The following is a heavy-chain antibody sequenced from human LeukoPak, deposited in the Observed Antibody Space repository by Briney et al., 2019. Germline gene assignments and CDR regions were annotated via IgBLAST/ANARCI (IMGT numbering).Heavy chain of an antibody. CDR3: ARGVLSNYVFVQTQNWFDP. D-gene: IGHD4-11*01. CDR2: IYTSGST. V-gene: IGHV4-61*02. J-gene: IGHJ5*02. Sequence: PSQTLSLTCTVSGGSISSGSYYWSWIRQPAGKGLEWIGRIYTSGSTNYNPSLKSRVTISVDTSKNQFSLKLSSVTAADTAVYYCARGVLSNYVFVQTQNWFDPWGQGTLVTVSS. CDR1: GGSISSGSYY.